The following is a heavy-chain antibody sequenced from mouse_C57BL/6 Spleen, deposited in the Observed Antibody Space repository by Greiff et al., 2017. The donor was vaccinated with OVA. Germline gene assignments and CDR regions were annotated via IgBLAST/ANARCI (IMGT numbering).Heavy chain of an antibody. CDR2: IDPSDSYT. J-gene: IGHJ4*01. V-gene: IGHV1-50*01. Sequence: VQLQQPGAELVKPGASVKLSCKASGYTFTSYWMQWVKQRPGQGLEWIGEIDPSDSYTNYNQKFKGKATMTVDTSSSTAYMQLSSLTSEDSAVYYCARDYYGSGLWGQGTSVTVSS. D-gene: IGHD1-1*01. CDR1: GYTFTSYW. CDR3: ARDYYGSGL.